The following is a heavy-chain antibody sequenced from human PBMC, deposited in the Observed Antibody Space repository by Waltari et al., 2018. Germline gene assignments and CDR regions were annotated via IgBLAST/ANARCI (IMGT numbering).Heavy chain of an antibody. CDR3: AKDGSDLGY. V-gene: IGHV3-30*02. D-gene: IGHD1-26*01. CDR2: MRYDGRNK. CDR1: GFTFSSYG. J-gene: IGHJ4*02. Sequence: QVQLVESGGGVVQPGGSLRLSCAASGFTFSSYGMHWVRQAPGKGLEWVACMRYDGRNKYEADSVKGRFTISRDNSKNTLYLQMNSLRAEDTAVYYCAKDGSDLGYWGQGTLVTVSS.